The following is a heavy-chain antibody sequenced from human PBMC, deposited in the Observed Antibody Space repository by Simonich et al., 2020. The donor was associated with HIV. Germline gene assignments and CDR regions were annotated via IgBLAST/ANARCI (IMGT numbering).Heavy chain of an antibody. D-gene: IGHD6-19*01. CDR3: ARQYSSGWYFWFDP. V-gene: IGHV5-51*01. Sequence: EVQLVQSGAEVKKPGESLKISCKGSGYRFTSFWMGWGGQMPGKGLEWMGFTYPGDSDTRYNPPFQGQVTISADKSISTAYLQWSSLKASDTAMYYCARQYSSGWYFWFDPWGQGTLVTVSS. J-gene: IGHJ5*02. CDR1: GYRFTSFW. CDR2: TYPGDSDT.